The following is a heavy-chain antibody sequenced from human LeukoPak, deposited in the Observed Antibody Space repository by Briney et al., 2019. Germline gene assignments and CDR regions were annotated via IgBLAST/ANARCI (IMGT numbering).Heavy chain of an antibody. CDR2: IYYSGST. J-gene: IGHJ3*02. V-gene: IGHV4-39*01. CDR1: GGSFSSYY. Sequence: SETLSLTCAVYGGSFSSYYWGWIRQPPGKGLEWIGSIYYSGSTYYNPSLKSRVTISVDTSKNQFSLKLSSVTAADTAVYYCARQRRGYYDSSGYYSDAFDIWGQGTMVTVSS. CDR3: ARQRRGYYDSSGYYSDAFDI. D-gene: IGHD3-22*01.